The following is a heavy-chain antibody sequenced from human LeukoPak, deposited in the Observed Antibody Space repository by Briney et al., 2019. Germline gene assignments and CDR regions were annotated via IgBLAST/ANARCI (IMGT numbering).Heavy chain of an antibody. D-gene: IGHD3-10*01. J-gene: IGHJ4*02. CDR3: AREAPISDSGNYYKSLGY. V-gene: IGHV4-34*01. CDR1: GGSFSGYY. CDR2: INHSGST. Sequence: SETLSLTCAVYGGSFSGYYWSWTRQPPGKGLEWIGEINHSGSTNYNPSLKSRVTISVDTSKNQFSLKLSSVTAADTAVYYCAREAPISDSGNYYKSLGYWGQGTLVTVSS.